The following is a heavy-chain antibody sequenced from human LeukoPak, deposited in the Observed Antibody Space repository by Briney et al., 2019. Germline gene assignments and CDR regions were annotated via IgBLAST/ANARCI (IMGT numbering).Heavy chain of an antibody. CDR3: ARDLLWSSPDSFDI. Sequence: SVKVSCKASGGTLTSYAISWVRQAPGQGLEWMGRIIPIFGTANYAQKFQGRVTITTDESTSTAYMELSSLRSEDTAVYYCARDLLWSSPDSFDILGQGTMVTVCS. V-gene: IGHV1-69*05. D-gene: IGHD2-2*01. CDR2: IIPIFGTA. J-gene: IGHJ3*02. CDR1: GGTLTSYA.